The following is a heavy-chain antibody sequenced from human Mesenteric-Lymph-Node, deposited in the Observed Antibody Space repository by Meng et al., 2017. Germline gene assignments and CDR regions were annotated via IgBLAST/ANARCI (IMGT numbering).Heavy chain of an antibody. Sequence: QVKLVESGGGGGQPGRSLRLSCAASGVTFSRYGFHWVRQAPGKGLEWVATIWYDESNRYYADSVKGRFTISRDNSKNTLYLQMNNLGAEDTALYYCARDGHAYNYDYWGQGTLVTVSS. V-gene: IGHV3-33*01. CDR3: ARDGHAYNYDY. J-gene: IGHJ4*02. D-gene: IGHD5-24*01. CDR2: IWYDESNR. CDR1: GVTFSRYG.